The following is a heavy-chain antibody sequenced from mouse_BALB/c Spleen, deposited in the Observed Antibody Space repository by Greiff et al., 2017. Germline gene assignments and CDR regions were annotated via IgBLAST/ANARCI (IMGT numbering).Heavy chain of an antibody. D-gene: IGHD2-2*01. Sequence: QVQLQQSAAELARPGASVKMSCKASGYTFTSYTMHWVKQRPGQGLEWIGYINPSSGYTEYNQKFKDKTTLTADKSYSTAYMQLSSLTSEDSAVYYCARGGGYDVPYFDYWGQGTTLTVSS. CDR2: INPSSGYT. CDR1: GYTFTSYT. J-gene: IGHJ2*01. V-gene: IGHV1-4*02. CDR3: ARGGGYDVPYFDY.